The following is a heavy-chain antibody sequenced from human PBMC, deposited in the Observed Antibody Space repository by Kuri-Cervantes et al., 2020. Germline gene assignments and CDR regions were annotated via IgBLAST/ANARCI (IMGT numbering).Heavy chain of an antibody. CDR2: ISGSGGST. CDR1: GFTFSSYA. J-gene: IGHJ4*02. CDR3: AKSPYNWSAPFDY. V-gene: IGHV3-23*01. Sequence: GESLKISCAASGFTFSSYAMSWVRQAPGKGLEWVSAISGSGGSTYYADSVKGRFTISRDNSKNTLYLQMNSLRAEDTAVYYCAKSPYNWSAPFDYWGQGTLVTVSS. D-gene: IGHD1-1*01.